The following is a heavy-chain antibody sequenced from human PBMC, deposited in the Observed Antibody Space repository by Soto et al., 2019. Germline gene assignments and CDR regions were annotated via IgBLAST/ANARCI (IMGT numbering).Heavy chain of an antibody. CDR3: ARDRSSSADAFDI. D-gene: IGHD3-22*01. CDR2: IYYSGST. CDR1: GGSISSGGYY. Sequence: QVQLQESGPGLVKPSQTLSLTCTVSGGSISSGGYYWSWIRQHPGKGLEWIGYIYYSGSTYYNPSIKSRVTISVDTSKNQFSLKLSSVTGADTAVYYCARDRSSSADAFDIWGQGTMVTVSS. V-gene: IGHV4-31*03. J-gene: IGHJ3*02.